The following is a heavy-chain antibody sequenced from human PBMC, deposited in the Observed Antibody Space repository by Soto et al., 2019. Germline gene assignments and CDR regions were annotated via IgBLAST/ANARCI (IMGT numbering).Heavy chain of an antibody. V-gene: IGHV4-31*03. CDR1: GGSISSGGYY. Sequence: QVQLQESGPGLVKPSQTLSLTCTVSGGSISSGGYYWSWIRQHPGKGLEWIGYIYYSGSTYYNPSLRSRLTLSVDTSKNTFSLKLSSVTAADTAVYYCARGVTMVRGVIHTPYFDYWGQGTLVTVSS. CDR2: IYYSGST. CDR3: ARGVTMVRGVIHTPYFDY. D-gene: IGHD3-10*01. J-gene: IGHJ4*02.